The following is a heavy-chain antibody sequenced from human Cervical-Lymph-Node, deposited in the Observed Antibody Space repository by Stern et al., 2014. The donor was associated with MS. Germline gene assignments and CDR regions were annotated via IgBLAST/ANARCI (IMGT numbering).Heavy chain of an antibody. CDR1: NDSINSGNYY. CDR3: ARTPGYCSGVSCYTDAFDV. V-gene: IGHV4-31*03. J-gene: IGHJ3*01. CDR2: IYFSGST. Sequence: QVQLQESGPGLVKPSQTLSLTCTVSNDSINSGNYYWSWIRQHPGKGLEWIGYIYFSGSTYYNPSLKSRVTISIDTSKNQFSLRLRSVTTADTAIYYCARTPGYCSGVSCYTDAFDVWGQGTLVTVSS. D-gene: IGHD2-2*02.